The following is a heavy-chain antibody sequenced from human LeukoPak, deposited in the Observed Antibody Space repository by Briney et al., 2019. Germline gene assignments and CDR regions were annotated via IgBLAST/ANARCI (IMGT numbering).Heavy chain of an antibody. D-gene: IGHD3-9*01. V-gene: IGHV3-7*03. CDR2: IKQDGSEK. CDR3: ANTFLTGYSFDY. Sequence: GGSLRLSCAASGFTFSSYWMSWVRQAPGKGLEWVANIKQDGSEKYYVDSVKGRFTISRDNSKNTLYLQMNSLRAEDTAVYYCANTFLTGYSFDYWGQGTLVTVSS. CDR1: GFTFSSYW. J-gene: IGHJ4*02.